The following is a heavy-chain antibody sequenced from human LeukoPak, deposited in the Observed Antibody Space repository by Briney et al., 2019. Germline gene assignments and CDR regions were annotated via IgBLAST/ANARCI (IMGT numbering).Heavy chain of an antibody. CDR3: ARGFPRVRWFDP. CDR2: INHSGST. J-gene: IGHJ5*02. Sequence: SETLSLTCTVSGYSISSGYYWSWIRQPPGKGLEWIGEINHSGSTNYNPSLKSRVTISVDTSKNQFSLKLSSVTAADTAVYYCARGFPRVRWFDPWGQGTLVTVSS. CDR1: GYSISSGYY. D-gene: IGHD2/OR15-2a*01. V-gene: IGHV4-38-2*02.